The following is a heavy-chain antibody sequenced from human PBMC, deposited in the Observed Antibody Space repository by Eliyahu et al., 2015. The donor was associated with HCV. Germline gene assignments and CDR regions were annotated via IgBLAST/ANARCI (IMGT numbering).Heavy chain of an antibody. D-gene: IGHD2-2*01. Sequence: QVQLVESGGGVVQPGRSLRLSCAAXGFIFSDYALPWVRQAPGKGLGWVAFISYDGSQEFYADFVKGRFTISRDNSKNTLSLQMNSLNTEDTAVYYCVRDRRYQLLFLLFYYGMDVWGQGTTVTVSS. J-gene: IGHJ6*02. V-gene: IGHV3-30*03. CDR1: GFIFSDYA. CDR2: ISYDGSQE. CDR3: VRDRRYQLLFLLFYYGMDV.